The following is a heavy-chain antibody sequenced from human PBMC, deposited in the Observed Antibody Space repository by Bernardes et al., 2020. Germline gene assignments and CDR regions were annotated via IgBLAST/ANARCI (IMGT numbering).Heavy chain of an antibody. CDR3: ARLLKFGLTQPAY. CDR1: GGSISSIDLY. Sequence: SESLSLTCTVSGGSISSIDLYWGWHPQPPGKGLEWIGSIYYSGNTYHNPSLKRRVTMSVDTSRSQFSLNLSSVTAADTAVYYCARLLKFGLTQPAYWGQGILVTVSS. J-gene: IGHJ4*02. V-gene: IGHV4-39*01. CDR2: IYYSGNT. D-gene: IGHD3-3*01.